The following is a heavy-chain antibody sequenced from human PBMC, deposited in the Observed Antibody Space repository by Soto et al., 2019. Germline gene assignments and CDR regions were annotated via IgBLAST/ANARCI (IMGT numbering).Heavy chain of an antibody. V-gene: IGHV2-5*02. CDR3: AHRGYMYGNWDQGYFDY. CDR1: GFSLTTSGVG. J-gene: IGHJ4*02. Sequence: QITLKESGPTRVKPTQTLTLTCTFSGFSLTTSGVGVGWIRQPPGKALEWLAVIYWDDDKRYSPSLKSRLTITKDTSRYQVVLTMTYMDPVDTATYFCAHRGYMYGNWDQGYFDYWGQGTLVTVSS. CDR2: IYWDDDK. D-gene: IGHD5-18*01.